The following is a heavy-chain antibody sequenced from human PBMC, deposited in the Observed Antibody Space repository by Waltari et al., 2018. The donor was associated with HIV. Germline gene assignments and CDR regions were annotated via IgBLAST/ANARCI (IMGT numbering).Heavy chain of an antibody. V-gene: IGHV1-69*02. J-gene: IGHJ6*02. D-gene: IGHD3-3*01. CDR1: GGTFSSYT. CDR3: ARARVGDTIFGVGPPQGYYYGMDV. Sequence: QVQLVQSGAEVKKPGSSVKVSCKASGGTFSSYTISWVRQAPGQGLEWMGRIIPILGIANYAQKFQGRVTITADKSTSTAYMELSSLRSEDTAVYYCARARVGDTIFGVGPPQGYYYGMDVWGQGTTVTVSS. CDR2: IIPILGIA.